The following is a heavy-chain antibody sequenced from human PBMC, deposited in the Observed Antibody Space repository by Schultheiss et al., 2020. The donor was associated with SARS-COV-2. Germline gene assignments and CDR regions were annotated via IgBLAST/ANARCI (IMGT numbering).Heavy chain of an antibody. J-gene: IGHJ5*02. CDR1: GGSINSYY. D-gene: IGHD3-3*01. V-gene: IGHV4-59*01. CDR2: IYYSGST. Sequence: TLSLTCSVSGGSINSYYWSWIRQPPGKGLEWIGYIYYSGSTNYNPSLKSRVTISVDTSKNQFSLKLSSVTAADTAVYYCARVVSIFGVVQREDWFDPWGQGTLVTVSS. CDR3: ARVVSIFGVVQREDWFDP.